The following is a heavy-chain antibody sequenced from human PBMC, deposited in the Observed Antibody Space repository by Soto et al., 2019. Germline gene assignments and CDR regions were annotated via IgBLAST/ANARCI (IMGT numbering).Heavy chain of an antibody. D-gene: IGHD3-22*01. Sequence: GGSLRLSCAASGFTFSSYAMSWVRQAPGKGLEWVSAISGSGGSTYYADSVKGRCTISRDNSKNTLYLQMNSLRAEDTAVYYCAKCGYYDSSGYYFMFPIGGEFDYWGQGTLVTVSS. CDR2: ISGSGGST. J-gene: IGHJ4*02. CDR1: GFTFSSYA. CDR3: AKCGYYDSSGYYFMFPIGGEFDY. V-gene: IGHV3-23*01.